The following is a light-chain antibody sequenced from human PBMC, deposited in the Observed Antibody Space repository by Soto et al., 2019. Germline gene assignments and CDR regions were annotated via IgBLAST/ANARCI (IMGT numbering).Light chain of an antibody. CDR3: QQYSSSRLT. J-gene: IGKJ4*01. CDR1: QSVSCNY. Sequence: EIVLTQSPGTLSLSPGERATLSCRASQSVSCNYLAWYQQKPGQAPRLLIYGASSRATCIPDMFSGSGSGTHFTLTISRLEPEDFAVCHCQQYSSSRLTCGGGNKVEIK. CDR2: GAS. V-gene: IGKV3-20*01.